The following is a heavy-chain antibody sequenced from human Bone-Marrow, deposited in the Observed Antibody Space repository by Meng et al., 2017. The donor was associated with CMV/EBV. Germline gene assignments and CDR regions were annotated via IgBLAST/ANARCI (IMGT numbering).Heavy chain of an antibody. Sequence: SCSASGFTFSNYGMHWVRQAPGKGIEWVSSIWYDGSTEYYGDSVKGRFTISRDNSKNSLYMQMNSLRVEDTAVYFCARGSGYDSLLDYWGQGTLVTVSS. J-gene: IGHJ4*02. CDR1: GFTFSNYG. D-gene: IGHD5-12*01. CDR2: IWYDGSTE. V-gene: IGHV3-33*01. CDR3: ARGSGYDSLLDY.